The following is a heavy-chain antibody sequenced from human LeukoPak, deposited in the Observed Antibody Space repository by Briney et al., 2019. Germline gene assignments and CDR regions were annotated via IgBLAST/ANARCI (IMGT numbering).Heavy chain of an antibody. V-gene: IGHV3-48*01. CDR1: GFTFSSYW. CDR2: ISSSTSTI. Sequence: GGSLRLSCAASGFTFSSYWMSWVRQAPGKGLEWVSYISSSTSTIYYADSVKGRFTISRDNAKNSLYLQMNSLRAEDTAVYYCAKEDSSGWYPFDYWGQGTLVTVSS. D-gene: IGHD6-19*01. CDR3: AKEDSSGWYPFDY. J-gene: IGHJ4*02.